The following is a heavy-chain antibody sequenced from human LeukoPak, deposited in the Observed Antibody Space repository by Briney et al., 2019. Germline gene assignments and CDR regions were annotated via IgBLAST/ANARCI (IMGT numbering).Heavy chain of an antibody. V-gene: IGHV1-69*04. CDR2: IIPVVGVA. CDR1: GGSFSNYV. J-gene: IGHJ3*02. D-gene: IGHD3-16*02. CDR3: TRAGFYAPEPSSYPRDAFDI. Sequence: SVKVSCKASGGSFSNYVITWVRQAPGQGREWMGRIIPVVGVANFAQKFQGRVTITAEKFTSTAHMVLSRLEPGDTAVYYCTRAGFYAPEPSSYPRDAFDIWGQGTMVIVSS.